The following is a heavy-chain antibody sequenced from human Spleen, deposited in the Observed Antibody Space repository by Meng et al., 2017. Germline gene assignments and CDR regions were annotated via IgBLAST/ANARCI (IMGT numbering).Heavy chain of an antibody. J-gene: IGHJ4*02. CDR3: LRGSGGSV. CDR2: IPHRGSS. D-gene: IGHD3-10*01. CDR1: GDFITNHNW. V-gene: IGHV4-4*02. Sequence: QGQLQESGPGLVKPSETLSLTCVVSGDFITNHNWWSWVRQPPGKGLEWIGEIPHRGSSAYNPSLKSRVTMSIDTSKNQFSLKLTSVTAADTAVYYCLRGSGGSVWGQGTLVTVSS.